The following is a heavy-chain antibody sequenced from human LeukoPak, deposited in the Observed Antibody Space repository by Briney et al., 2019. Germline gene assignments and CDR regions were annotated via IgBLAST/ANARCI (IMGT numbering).Heavy chain of an antibody. J-gene: IGHJ3*02. CDR2: IIPIFGTA. CDR3: ARDKGHTLNAFDI. Sequence: ASVKVSCKASGGTFSSYAISWVRQAPGQGLEWMGGIIPIFGTANYAQKFQGRVTITTDESTSTAYMELSSLRSEDTAVYYCARDKGHTLNAFDIWGQGTMVTVSS. V-gene: IGHV1-69*05. CDR1: GGTFSSYA.